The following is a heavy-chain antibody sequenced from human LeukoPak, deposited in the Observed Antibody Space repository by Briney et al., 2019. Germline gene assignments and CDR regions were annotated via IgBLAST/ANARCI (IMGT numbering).Heavy chain of an antibody. CDR2: IYSGGGT. V-gene: IGHV3-66*02. D-gene: IGHD1/OR15-1a*01. Sequence: PGGSLRLSCAASGFTFSSYSMTWVRQAPGKGLEWVSLIYSGGGTYYADSVKGRFTISRDNSKNTLYLQMNSLRAEDTAVYYCARGITGTNNWFDPWGQGTLVTVSS. J-gene: IGHJ5*02. CDR3: ARGITGTNNWFDP. CDR1: GFTFSSYS.